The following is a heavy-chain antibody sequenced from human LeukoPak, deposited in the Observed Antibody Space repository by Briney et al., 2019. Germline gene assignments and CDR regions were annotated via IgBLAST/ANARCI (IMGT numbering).Heavy chain of an antibody. D-gene: IGHD2-15*01. CDR2: ISGSGGST. J-gene: IGHJ4*02. CDR1: GFTFSSYA. V-gene: IGHV3-23*01. Sequence: GSLRLSCAASGFTFSSYAMSWVRQAPGKGLEWVSAISGSGGSTYYADSVKGRFTISRDNSKNTLYLQMNSLRAEDAAVYYCAKRAPYCSGGSCYSGFDYWGQGTLVTVSS. CDR3: AKRAPYCSGGSCYSGFDY.